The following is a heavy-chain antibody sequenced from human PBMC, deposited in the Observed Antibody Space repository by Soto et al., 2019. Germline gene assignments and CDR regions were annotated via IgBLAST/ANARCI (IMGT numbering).Heavy chain of an antibody. V-gene: IGHV1-69*06. D-gene: IGHD2-21*02. J-gene: IGHJ6*02. CDR1: GGTFSSYA. CDR3: ARELVVTRYYYYGMDG. Sequence: ASVKVSCTASGGTFSSYAISWVRQAPGQGLEWMGGIIPIFGTANYAQKFQGRVTITADKSTSTAYMELSSLRSEDTAVYYCARELVVTRYYYYGMDGWGQGTTVT. CDR2: IIPIFGTA.